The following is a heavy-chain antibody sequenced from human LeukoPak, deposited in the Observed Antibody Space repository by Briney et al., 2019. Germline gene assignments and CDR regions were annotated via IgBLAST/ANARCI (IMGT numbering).Heavy chain of an antibody. CDR3: ARPRIAAAATVFDY. Sequence: PSETLSLTCTVSGGSISSYYWSWIRQPPGKGPEWIGYIYYSGSTYYNPSLKSRVTISVDTSKNQFSLKLSSVTAADTAVYYCARPRIAAAATVFDYWGQGTLVTVSS. CDR2: IYYSGST. V-gene: IGHV4-59*08. J-gene: IGHJ4*02. D-gene: IGHD6-13*01. CDR1: GGSISSYY.